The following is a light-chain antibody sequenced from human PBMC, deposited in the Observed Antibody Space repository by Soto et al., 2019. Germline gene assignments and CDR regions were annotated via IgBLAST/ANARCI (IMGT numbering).Light chain of an antibody. V-gene: IGLV2-14*01. CDR3: SSYTSSSTLYV. Sequence: SQLILLVPGSAATGRSRTGSCGGTSSSVGGYNYVSWYQQHPGKAPKLMIYEVSNRPSGVSNRFSGSKSGNTASLTISGLQAGDEADYYCSSYTSSSTLYVFGTGTKVTVL. CDR2: EVS. J-gene: IGLJ1*01. CDR1: SSSVGGYNY.